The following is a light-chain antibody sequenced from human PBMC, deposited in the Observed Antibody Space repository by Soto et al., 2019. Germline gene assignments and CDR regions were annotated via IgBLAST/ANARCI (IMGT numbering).Light chain of an antibody. CDR1: SNDIGAYKY. CDR2: EVS. Sequence: QSALTQPASVSGSPGQSITISCTGSSNDIGAYKYVSWYQQYPGKAPKLIIFEVSNRPSVVSNRFSGSKSGNKAPLTIAGLQAEDEADYHCSSYTTGSTLYVFGGGTQLTVL. V-gene: IGLV2-14*01. CDR3: SSYTTGSTLYV. J-gene: IGLJ7*01.